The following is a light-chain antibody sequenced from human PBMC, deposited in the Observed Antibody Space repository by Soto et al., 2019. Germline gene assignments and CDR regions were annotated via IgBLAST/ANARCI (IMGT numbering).Light chain of an antibody. V-gene: IGLV1-47*02. CDR2: HIN. J-gene: IGLJ3*02. CDR3: ATWDDSLSGVV. Sequence: QAVVTQPPSVSGAPGQRVTISCSGSSSNIGTNYVYWYQKLPGAAPKLLIYHINERPSGVPDRFSGSKSGTSASLAISGLRSEDEADYYCATWDDSLSGVVFGGGTKLTVL. CDR1: SSNIGTNY.